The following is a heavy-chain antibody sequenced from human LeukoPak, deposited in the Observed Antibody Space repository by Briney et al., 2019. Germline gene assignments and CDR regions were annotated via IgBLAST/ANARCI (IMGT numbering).Heavy chain of an antibody. CDR2: ISYDGSNK. J-gene: IGHJ4*02. Sequence: PGGSLRLSCAASGFTFSSYAMHWVRQAPGKGLEWVAVISYDGSNKYYADSVKDRFTISRDNSKNTLYLQMNSLRAEDTAVYYCARPRGIYGDFLVYWGQGTLVTVSS. D-gene: IGHD4-17*01. V-gene: IGHV3-30-3*01. CDR1: GFTFSSYA. CDR3: ARPRGIYGDFLVY.